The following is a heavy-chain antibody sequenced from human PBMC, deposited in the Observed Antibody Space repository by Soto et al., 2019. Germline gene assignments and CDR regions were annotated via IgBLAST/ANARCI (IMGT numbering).Heavy chain of an antibody. CDR1: GGSFSGYY. D-gene: IGHD3-10*01. Sequence: SETLSLTCAVYGGSFSGYYWSWIRQPPGKGLEWIGEINHSGSTNYNPSLKSRVTISVDTSKNQFSLKLSSVTAADTAVYYCARHYGSGSSYYYYYMDVWGKGTTVTVSS. CDR2: INHSGST. CDR3: ARHYGSGSSYYYYYMDV. V-gene: IGHV4-34*01. J-gene: IGHJ6*03.